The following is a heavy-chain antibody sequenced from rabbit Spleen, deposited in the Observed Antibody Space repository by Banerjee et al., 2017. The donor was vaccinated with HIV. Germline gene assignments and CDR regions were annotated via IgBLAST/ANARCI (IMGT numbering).Heavy chain of an antibody. Sequence: QEQLVESGGGLVKPGASLTLTCTASGFSFSSGYDMCWVRQAPGKGLEWIACIGTGVGDTYYANWAKGRFTISKTSSTTVTLQVTSLTAADTATYFCASETWGSTGNYGLWGPGTLVTVS. J-gene: IGHJ4*01. D-gene: IGHD7-1*01. CDR2: IGTGVGDT. CDR1: GFSFSSGYD. CDR3: ASETWGSTGNYGL. V-gene: IGHV1S45*01.